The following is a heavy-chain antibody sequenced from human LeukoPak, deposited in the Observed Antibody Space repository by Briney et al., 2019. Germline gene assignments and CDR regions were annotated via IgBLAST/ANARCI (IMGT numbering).Heavy chain of an antibody. CDR1: GFTFSSYS. CDR3: AKNRRRGYFGSGSNFDY. CDR2: ITRSNYI. J-gene: IGHJ4*02. V-gene: IGHV3-21*04. D-gene: IGHD3-10*01. Sequence: GGSLRLSCAASGFTFSSYSMNWVRQAPGKGLEWVSSITRSNYIYYADSVKGRFTISRDNAKNSLYLQMNSLRAEDMAFYYCAKNRRRGYFGSGSNFDYWGQGTLVTVSS.